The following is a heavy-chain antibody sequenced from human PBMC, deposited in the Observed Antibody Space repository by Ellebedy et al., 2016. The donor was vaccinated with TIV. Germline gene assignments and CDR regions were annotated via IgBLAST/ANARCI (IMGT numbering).Heavy chain of an antibody. CDR3: ARREGYYGSGSYYAN. V-gene: IGHV4-59*01. Sequence: MPSETLSLTCTVSGDSIRSYYWSWIRQPPGKGLEWIGYIYYSGSTNYNPSLKSRVTISIDTSKNQFSLKLSSVTAADTAVDYCARREGYYGSGSYYANWGQGTLVTVSS. J-gene: IGHJ4*02. CDR2: IYYSGST. CDR1: GDSIRSYY. D-gene: IGHD3-10*01.